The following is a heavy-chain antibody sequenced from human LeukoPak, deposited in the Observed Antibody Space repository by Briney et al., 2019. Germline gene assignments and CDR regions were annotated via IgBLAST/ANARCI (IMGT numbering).Heavy chain of an antibody. D-gene: IGHD6-13*01. V-gene: IGHV3-66*01. Sequence: GGSLRLSCAASGFTVSSVFMSCVRQAPGKGGECCSLIYSGGGTYYADYVKGRFTISRDSSKNTLYLQMNSLRGEDTAIYYCARDIAAAGIFNSWGQGTLVTVSS. J-gene: IGHJ4*02. CDR1: GFTVSSVF. CDR3: ARDIAAAGIFNS. CDR2: IYSGGGT.